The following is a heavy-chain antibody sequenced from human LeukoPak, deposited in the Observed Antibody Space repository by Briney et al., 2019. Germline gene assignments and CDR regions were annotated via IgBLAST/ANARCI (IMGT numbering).Heavy chain of an antibody. Sequence: SETLSLTCAVYGGSFSGYYWSWIRQPPGKGLEWIGEINHSGSTNYNPSLKSRVTISVDTSKNQFSLKLSSVTAADTAVYYCARGLAVAIRFDYWGQGTLVTVSS. CDR2: INHSGST. V-gene: IGHV4-34*01. J-gene: IGHJ4*02. D-gene: IGHD6-19*01. CDR1: GGSFSGYY. CDR3: ARGLAVAIRFDY.